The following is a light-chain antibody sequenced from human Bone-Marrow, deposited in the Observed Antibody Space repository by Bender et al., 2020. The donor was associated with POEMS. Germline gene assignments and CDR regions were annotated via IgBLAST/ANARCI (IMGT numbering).Light chain of an antibody. J-gene: IGLJ3*02. Sequence: QSALTQPASVSGSPGQSITISCTGSSGDVGGYNLVSWYQQHPGKAPKLMIYEITKRPSGVPDRFSGSKSDNTASLTVSGLQAEDEADYYCSSYTGANNLLFGGGTKLTVL. CDR3: SSYTGANNLL. CDR1: SGDVGGYNL. V-gene: IGLV2-14*02. CDR2: EIT.